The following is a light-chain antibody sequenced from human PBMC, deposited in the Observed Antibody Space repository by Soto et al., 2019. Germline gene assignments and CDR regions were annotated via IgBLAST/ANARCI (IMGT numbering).Light chain of an antibody. Sequence: EIVLTQSPATLSFSPGERATLSCRASQSVSTYLAWYQQKPGQAPRLLIFDASNRATGVPARFSGSGSGTDDTRTIGSRVPEDFAVYYCQQRSNWPPLTFGQGTRLEIK. V-gene: IGKV3-11*01. CDR3: QQRSNWPPLT. J-gene: IGKJ5*01. CDR1: QSVSTY. CDR2: DAS.